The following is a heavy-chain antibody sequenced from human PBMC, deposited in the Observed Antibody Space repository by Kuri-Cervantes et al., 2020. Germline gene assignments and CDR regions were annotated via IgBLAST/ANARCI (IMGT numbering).Heavy chain of an antibody. J-gene: IGHJ6*02. Sequence: GSLRLSCTVSGGSISSDTYYWVWIRQPPGKGLEWIGSIFYTVSTYYNPSLKSRVTISVDTSKNQFSLKLSSVPAADTAVYYCARAAVLWFGELSLPYGMDVWGQGTTVTVSS. CDR3: ARAAVLWFGELSLPYGMDV. D-gene: IGHD3-10*01. V-gene: IGHV4-39*07. CDR1: GGSISSDTYY. CDR2: IFYTVST.